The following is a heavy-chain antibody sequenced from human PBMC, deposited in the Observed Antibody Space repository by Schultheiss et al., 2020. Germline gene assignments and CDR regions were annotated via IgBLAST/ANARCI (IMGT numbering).Heavy chain of an antibody. Sequence: SETLSLTCTVSGGSISSSSYYWSWIRQPAGKGLEWIGRIYTSGSTNYNPSLKSRVTISVDTSKNQFSLKLSSVTAADTAVYYCARVTGSSSWYAWVDYWGQGTLVTVSS. CDR1: GGSISSSSYY. CDR2: IYTSGST. J-gene: IGHJ4*02. D-gene: IGHD6-13*01. V-gene: IGHV4-61*02. CDR3: ARVTGSSSWYAWVDY.